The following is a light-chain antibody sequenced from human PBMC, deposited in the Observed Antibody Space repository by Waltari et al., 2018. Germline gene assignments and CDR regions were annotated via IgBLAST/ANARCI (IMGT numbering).Light chain of an antibody. J-gene: IGKJ4*01. CDR1: RSVLYNSNNKNY. CDR2: WES. Sequence: EIVMTQSPDSLAVSLGERAAINCKSSRSVLYNSNNKNYLAWYQQKPRQPPKLLINWESSRESGVPDRFSGSGSGTDFTLTISRLEPEDFAVYYCQQYGSSPLTFGGGTKVEIK. V-gene: IGKV4-1*01. CDR3: QQYGSSPLT.